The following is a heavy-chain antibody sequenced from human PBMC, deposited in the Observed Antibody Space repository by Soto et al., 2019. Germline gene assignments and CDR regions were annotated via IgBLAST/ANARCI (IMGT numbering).Heavy chain of an antibody. V-gene: IGHV3-74*01. Sequence: EVHLVESGGGLVQPGGSLRLSCAASGFTFSSYWMHWVRQGPGKGLVWVSRINSDGSSASYADSVKGRFTISIDNAKNTQYLQMNSLRAEDTAVYYCTRTPGFDYWGQGTLVTVSS. J-gene: IGHJ4*02. CDR1: GFTFSSYW. CDR3: TRTPGFDY. CDR2: INSDGSSA.